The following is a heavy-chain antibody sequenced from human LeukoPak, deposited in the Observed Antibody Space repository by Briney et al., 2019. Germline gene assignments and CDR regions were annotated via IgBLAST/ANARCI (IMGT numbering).Heavy chain of an antibody. CDR3: ARGPIPDY. CDR1: GGSISSHY. V-gene: IGHV4-59*11. J-gene: IGHJ4*02. CDR2: IYYSGST. Sequence: SETLSLTCTVSGGSISSHYWSWIRQPPGKGLEWIGYIYYSGSTNYNPSLKSRVTISVDTSKNQFSLKLSSVTAADTAVYYCARGPIPDYWGQGTLVAVSS.